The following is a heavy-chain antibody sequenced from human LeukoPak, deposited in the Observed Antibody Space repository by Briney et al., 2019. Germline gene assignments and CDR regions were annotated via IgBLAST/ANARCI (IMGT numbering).Heavy chain of an antibody. V-gene: IGHV4-30-4*01. Sequence: SESLSLTCTVSGGSISSGDYYWSWIRQPPGKGLEWIGYIYYSGGTYYNPSLKSRVTISVDTSKNQFSLRLNSATAADTAVYYCAREGDYGDYHLDYWGQGTLVTVSS. CDR3: AREGDYGDYHLDY. J-gene: IGHJ4*02. D-gene: IGHD4-17*01. CDR1: GGSISSGDYY. CDR2: IYYSGGT.